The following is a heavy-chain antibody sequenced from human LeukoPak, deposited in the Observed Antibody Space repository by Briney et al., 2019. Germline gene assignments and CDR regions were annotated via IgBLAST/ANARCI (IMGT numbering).Heavy chain of an antibody. CDR2: INHSGST. Sequence: SETLSLTCAVYGGSFSGYYWSWIRQPPGKGLEWIGEINHSGSTNYNPSLKSRVTISVDTSKNQFSLKPSSVTAADTAVYYCARGGWSGYGFTYYYYYYMDVWGKGTTVTVSS. J-gene: IGHJ6*03. V-gene: IGHV4-34*01. CDR3: ARGGWSGYGFTYYYYYYMDV. CDR1: GGSFSGYY. D-gene: IGHD5-18*01.